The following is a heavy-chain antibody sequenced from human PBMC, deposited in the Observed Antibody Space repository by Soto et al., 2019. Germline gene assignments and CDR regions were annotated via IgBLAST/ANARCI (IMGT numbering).Heavy chain of an antibody. V-gene: IGHV4-34*01. J-gene: IGHJ4*02. CDR1: GGSLSGSY. CDR3: ASPGYCSDGTCYPDY. Sequence: SETLSLTCAVYGGSLSGSYWSWIRHPPGTGLEWIGEIHHSGSTYYNPSLKSRVTLSVDTSKNQFSLKLNSVTAADTAVYYCASPGYCSDGTCYPDYWGQGTLVTVSS. D-gene: IGHD2-15*01. CDR2: IHHSGST.